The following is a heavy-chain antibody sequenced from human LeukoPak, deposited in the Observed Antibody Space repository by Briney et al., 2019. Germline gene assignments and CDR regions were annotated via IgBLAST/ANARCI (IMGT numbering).Heavy chain of an antibody. Sequence: ASVKVSCKASGYTFTSYDINWVRQATGQGLEWMGWMNPNSGNTGYAQKFQGRVTMTTDTSTSTAYMELRSLRSDDTAVYYCARDHDFWSGYTDYWGQGTLVTVSS. CDR2: MNPNSGNT. CDR3: ARDHDFWSGYTDY. CDR1: GYTFTSYD. D-gene: IGHD3-3*01. J-gene: IGHJ4*02. V-gene: IGHV1-8*01.